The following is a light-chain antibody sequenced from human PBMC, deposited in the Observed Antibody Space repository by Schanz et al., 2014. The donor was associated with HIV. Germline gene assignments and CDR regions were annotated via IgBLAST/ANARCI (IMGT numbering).Light chain of an antibody. Sequence: DIQMTQSPSTLSASVGDRVTITCRAGQSLDRWLAWYQQKPGKAPKLLIYRASYLESGVPSRFSGSGSGTEFTLTISSLQPEDIATYYCQQYDNLWTFGQGTRVDLK. J-gene: IGKJ1*01. CDR3: QQYDNLWT. V-gene: IGKV1-5*03. CDR1: QSLDRW. CDR2: RAS.